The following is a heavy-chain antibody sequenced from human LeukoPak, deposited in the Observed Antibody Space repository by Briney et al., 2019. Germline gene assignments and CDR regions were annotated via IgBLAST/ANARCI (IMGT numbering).Heavy chain of an antibody. Sequence: PGGCLRLSCAASGFTFSSYGMHWVRQAPGKGLEWVAVIWYDGSNKYYADSVKGRFTISRDNSKNTLYLQMNSLRAEDTAVYYCARVPQYLNYYYGMDVWGQGTTVTVSS. V-gene: IGHV3-33*01. D-gene: IGHD4-11*01. J-gene: IGHJ6*02. CDR1: GFTFSSYG. CDR2: IWYDGSNK. CDR3: ARVPQYLNYYYGMDV.